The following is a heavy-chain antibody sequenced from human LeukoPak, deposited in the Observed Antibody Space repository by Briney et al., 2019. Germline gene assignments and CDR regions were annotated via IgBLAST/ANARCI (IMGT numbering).Heavy chain of an antibody. V-gene: IGHV3-7*04. J-gene: IGHJ6*03. CDR1: GFTFSSYW. Sequence: PGGSLRLSCAAFGFTFSSYWMSWVRQAPGKGLEWVANIKQDGSEKNYVDSVKGRFTISRDNAKNSLYLQMNSLRAEDTAVYYCARVKSGYSYGPHYYYYYYMDVWGKGTTVTVSS. CDR2: IKQDGSEK. D-gene: IGHD5-18*01. CDR3: ARVKSGYSYGPHYYYYYYMDV.